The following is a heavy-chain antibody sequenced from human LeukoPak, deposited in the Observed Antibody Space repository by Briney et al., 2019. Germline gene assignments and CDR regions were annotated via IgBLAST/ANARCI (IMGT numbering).Heavy chain of an antibody. CDR1: GDSVSSYDAT. J-gene: IGHJ3*01. Sequence: SQPLSLNCGISGDSVSSYDATWNWVRQSPSRGLEWLGRTYYRSKWGNDYAVSVKSRITINPDTSKNQFSLHLNSVTPEDTAVYYCARVSSRAFDVWGQGTMVTVSP. CDR3: ARVSSRAFDV. D-gene: IGHD6-6*01. V-gene: IGHV6-1*01. CDR2: TYYRSKWGN.